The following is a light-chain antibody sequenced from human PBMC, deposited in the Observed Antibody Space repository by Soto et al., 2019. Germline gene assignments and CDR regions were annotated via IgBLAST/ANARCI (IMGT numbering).Light chain of an antibody. CDR3: QQCYSTPYT. CDR1: QSVLSTSNNKNY. CDR2: WAS. V-gene: IGKV4-1*01. J-gene: IGKJ2*01. Sequence: DIVMTQSPDSLAVSQGERATSNCKSSQSVLSTSNNKNYLAWYQQKPGQPPKLLFYWASTRESGVPDRFSGSGSGTDFALTISSLQAEDVAVYYCQQCYSTPYTFGQGTKLEIK.